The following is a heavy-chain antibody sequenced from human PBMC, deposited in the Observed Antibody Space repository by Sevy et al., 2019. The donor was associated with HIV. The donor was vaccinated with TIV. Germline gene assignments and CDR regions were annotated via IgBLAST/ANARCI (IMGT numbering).Heavy chain of an antibody. Sequence: GGSLRLSCAASGFTFNKAWMNWVRQAPGKGLEWVAVMTFDGSNQYYADSVKGRFTISRDTSTNTVYLQMNSLRADDTALYSCAKVLNSQINTDDTFDIWGLGTMVTVSS. V-gene: IGHV3-33*03. CDR1: GFTFNKAW. D-gene: IGHD3-9*01. CDR3: AKVLNSQINTDDTFDI. J-gene: IGHJ3*02. CDR2: MTFDGSNQ.